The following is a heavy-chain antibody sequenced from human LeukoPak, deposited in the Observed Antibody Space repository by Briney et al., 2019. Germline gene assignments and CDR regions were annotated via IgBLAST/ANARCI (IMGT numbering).Heavy chain of an antibody. CDR2: IYYSGST. CDR3: ARHKDFWSGSHFDY. J-gene: IGHJ4*02. D-gene: IGHD3-3*01. Sequence: PSETLSLTRTVSGGSISSSSYYWGWIRQPPGKGLEWIGSIYYSGSTYYNPSLKRRVTISVDTSKNQFSLKLSSVTAADTTVYYCARHKDFWSGSHFDYWGQGTLVTVSS. V-gene: IGHV4-39*01. CDR1: GGSISSSSYY.